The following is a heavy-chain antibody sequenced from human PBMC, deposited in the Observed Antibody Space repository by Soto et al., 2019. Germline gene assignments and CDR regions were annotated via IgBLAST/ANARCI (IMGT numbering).Heavy chain of an antibody. Sequence: ASVKVSCKASGYTFTSYAMHWVRQAPGQRLEWMGWINAGNGNTKYSQKFQGRVTITRDTSASTAYMELSSLRSEDTAVYYCARDTRDSSGYYYVGYWGQGTLVTVSS. CDR2: INAGNGNT. V-gene: IGHV1-3*01. D-gene: IGHD3-22*01. CDR3: ARDTRDSSGYYYVGY. J-gene: IGHJ4*02. CDR1: GYTFTSYA.